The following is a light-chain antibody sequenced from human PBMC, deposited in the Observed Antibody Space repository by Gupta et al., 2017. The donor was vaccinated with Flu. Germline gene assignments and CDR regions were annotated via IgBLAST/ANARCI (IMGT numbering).Light chain of an antibody. CDR1: EDISNY. CDR2: DAS. J-gene: IGKJ5*01. CDR3: QQYASLPIT. Sequence: DIQMTQSPSSLSASVGDRVTITCQASEDISNYVNWYQQKPGKAPKLLIYDASNVETGGPSRFSGGKSGTDFTLTISNLQSEDFATYYCQQYASLPITFGQGTRL. V-gene: IGKV1-33*01.